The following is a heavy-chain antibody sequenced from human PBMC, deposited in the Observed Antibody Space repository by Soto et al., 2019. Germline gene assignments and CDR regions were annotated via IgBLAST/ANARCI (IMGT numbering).Heavy chain of an antibody. D-gene: IGHD6-13*01. CDR2: INHSGST. V-gene: IGHV4-34*01. Sequence: QVQLQQWGAGLLKPSETLSLTCAVYGGSFSGYYWSWIRQPPGKGLEWIGEINHSGSTNYNPSLKSRVTISVDTSKNQFSLKLSSVTAADTAVYYCARGGGIAAAGVDPWGQGTLVTVSS. J-gene: IGHJ5*02. CDR1: GGSFSGYY. CDR3: ARGGGIAAAGVDP.